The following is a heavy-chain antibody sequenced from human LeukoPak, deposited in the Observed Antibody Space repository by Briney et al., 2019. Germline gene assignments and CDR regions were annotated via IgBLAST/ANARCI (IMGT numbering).Heavy chain of an antibody. D-gene: IGHD4-17*01. V-gene: IGHV4-59*12. CDR3: ARDRDYGPFDP. Sequence: SETLSLTCTVSGGSISSYYWSWIRQPPGKGLEWIGYIYYSGSTNYNPSLKSRVTMSVDTSKNQLSLKLSSVTAADTAVYYCARDRDYGPFDPWGQGTLVTVSS. J-gene: IGHJ5*02. CDR2: IYYSGST. CDR1: GGSISSYY.